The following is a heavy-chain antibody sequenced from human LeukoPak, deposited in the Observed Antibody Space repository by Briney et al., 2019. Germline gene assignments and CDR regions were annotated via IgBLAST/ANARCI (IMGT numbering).Heavy chain of an antibody. CDR3: AKDSTPYSGNTFYFDY. J-gene: IGHJ4*02. Sequence: GGSLRLSCAASGFTVSSYAISWVRQAPGKGLEWVSTMSGSGMTPKYADSVKGRFTISRDDSNNTLYLQMNSLRAEDTAVYYCAKDSTPYSGNTFYFDYWGQGTLVTVSS. CDR2: MSGSGMTP. V-gene: IGHV3-23*01. CDR1: GFTVSSYA. D-gene: IGHD1-7*01.